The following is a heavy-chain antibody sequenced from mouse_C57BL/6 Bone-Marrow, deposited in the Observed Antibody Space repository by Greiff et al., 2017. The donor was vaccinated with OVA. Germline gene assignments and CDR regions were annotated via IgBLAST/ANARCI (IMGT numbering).Heavy chain of an antibody. D-gene: IGHD2-2*01. CDR2: IDPHSGGT. CDR1: GYTFTSYW. J-gene: IGHJ4*01. CDR3: ARARGYDAPYYAMDY. V-gene: IGHV1-72*01. Sequence: QVQLQQPGAELVKPGASVKLSCKASGYTFTSYWMHWVKQRPGRGLEWIGGIDPHSGGTKYNEKFKSKATLTVDKPSSTAYMQLSSLTSEDSAVYYCARARGYDAPYYAMDYWGQGTSVTVSS.